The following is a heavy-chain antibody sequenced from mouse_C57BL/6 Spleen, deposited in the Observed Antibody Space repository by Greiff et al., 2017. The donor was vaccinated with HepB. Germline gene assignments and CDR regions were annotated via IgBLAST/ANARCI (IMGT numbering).Heavy chain of an antibody. D-gene: IGHD2-3*01. V-gene: IGHV5-6*01. CDR1: GFTFSSYG. Sequence: EVKLMESGGDLVKPGGSLKLSCAASGFTFSSYGMSWVRQTPDKRLEWVATISSGGSYTYYPDSVKGRFTISRDNAKNTRYLQMSLLKSEDTAMYYCARHPYDVYSYYFDYWGQGTTLTVSS. CDR3: ARHPYDVYSYYFDY. J-gene: IGHJ2*01. CDR2: ISSGGSYT.